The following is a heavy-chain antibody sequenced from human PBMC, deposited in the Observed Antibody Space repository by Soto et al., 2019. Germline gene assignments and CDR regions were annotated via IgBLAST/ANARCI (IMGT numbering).Heavy chain of an antibody. Sequence: ASVKVSCKASGGTFSSYAISWVRQAPGQGLEWMGGIIPIFGTANYAQKFQGRVTITADESTSTAYMELSSLRSEDTAVYYCARENIAAVQGYYYYGMDVWGQGTTVTVSS. J-gene: IGHJ6*02. CDR2: IIPIFGTA. D-gene: IGHD6-13*01. V-gene: IGHV1-69*13. CDR1: GGTFSSYA. CDR3: ARENIAAVQGYYYYGMDV.